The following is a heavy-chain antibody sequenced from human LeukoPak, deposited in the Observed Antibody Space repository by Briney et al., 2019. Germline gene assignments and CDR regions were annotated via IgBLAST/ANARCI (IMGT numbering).Heavy chain of an antibody. J-gene: IGHJ4*02. CDR1: GYTFTGYY. V-gene: IGHV1-69*06. Sequence: PGASVKVSCKASGYTFTGYYMHWVRQAPGQGLEWMGVIITIFHTPYYAPKFQGRVTITADKSTSTVYMEVSSLRSEDTAVYYCARVRGVGSDSFDYWGQGTLVTVSS. CDR3: ARVRGVGSDSFDY. CDR2: IITIFHTP. D-gene: IGHD3-10*01.